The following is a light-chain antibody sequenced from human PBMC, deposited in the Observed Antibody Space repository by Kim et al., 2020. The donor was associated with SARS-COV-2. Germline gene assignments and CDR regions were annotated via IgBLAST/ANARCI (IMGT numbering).Light chain of an antibody. Sequence: SVCPVETVTLAGRACQSVSSDLDCFQQEPGQSPRALIYSASTRFPGTPARFTASASGTEFTLTVSSLQSEDFAVYYCQQYKDWPYTFGQGAKLEI. CDR2: SAS. CDR1: QSVSSD. J-gene: IGKJ2*01. CDR3: QQYKDWPYT. V-gene: IGKV3-15*01.